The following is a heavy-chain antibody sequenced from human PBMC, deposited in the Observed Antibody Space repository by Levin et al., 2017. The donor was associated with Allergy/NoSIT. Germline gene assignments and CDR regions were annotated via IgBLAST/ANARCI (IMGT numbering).Heavy chain of an antibody. D-gene: IGHD2-15*01. Sequence: PGGSLRLSCAASGFTFDDYAMHWVRQAPGKGLEWVSGISWNSGSIGYADSVKGRFTISRDNAKNSLYLQMNSLRAEDTALYYCAKDGSHCYNGGSCYSGYYYYGMDVWGQGTTVTVSS. J-gene: IGHJ6*02. CDR1: GFTFDDYA. CDR3: AKDGSHCYNGGSCYSGYYYYGMDV. V-gene: IGHV3-9*01. CDR2: ISWNSGSI.